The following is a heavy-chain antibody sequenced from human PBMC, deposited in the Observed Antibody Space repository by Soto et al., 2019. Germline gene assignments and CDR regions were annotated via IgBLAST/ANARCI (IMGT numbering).Heavy chain of an antibody. V-gene: IGHV1-2*04. CDR3: ARDLLPYCSGGSCYHEGAFHI. CDR1: GYTFIDYY. Sequence: QVQLVQSGAEVKPPGASVKVSCKTSGYTFIDYYMHWVRQAPGQGLEWMGWINPNSGGTNYAQKFQGWVTLTRDTSISTAYMELRRLRSDDTAVYFCARDLLPYCSGGSCYHEGAFHIWGQGTMVTVSS. D-gene: IGHD2-15*01. CDR2: INPNSGGT. J-gene: IGHJ3*02.